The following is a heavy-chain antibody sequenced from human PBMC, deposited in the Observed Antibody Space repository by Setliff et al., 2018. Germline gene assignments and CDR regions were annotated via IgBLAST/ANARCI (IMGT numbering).Heavy chain of an antibody. D-gene: IGHD6-6*01. CDR3: AREYSSSGAFEY. Sequence: GESLRLSCAASGFTVSSNYMSWVRQAPGKGLEWVSVIFINGNSFYADSVKGRFTISRDNSKNTLNLQMNSLRADDTAVYFCAREYSSSGAFEYWGQGTLVTV. V-gene: IGHV3-53*01. J-gene: IGHJ4*02. CDR1: GFTVSSNY. CDR2: IFINGNS.